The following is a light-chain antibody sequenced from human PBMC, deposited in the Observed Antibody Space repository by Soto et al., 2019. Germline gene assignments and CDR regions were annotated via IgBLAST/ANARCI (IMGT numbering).Light chain of an antibody. CDR1: QSVSSSY. CDR3: QPYGSSLWT. Sequence: EIVLTQSPGTLSLSPGERATLSCRASQSVSSSYLAWNQQKPGQAPRLLIYGASSRASAIPDRFSGSGSGTDFTLTISRLDPADFAVYYCQPYGSSLWTFGQGTKVEIK. J-gene: IGKJ1*01. V-gene: IGKV3-20*01. CDR2: GAS.